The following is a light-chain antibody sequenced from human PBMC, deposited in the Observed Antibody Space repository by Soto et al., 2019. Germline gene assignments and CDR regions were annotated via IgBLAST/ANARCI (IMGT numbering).Light chain of an antibody. CDR2: DVS. V-gene: IGLV2-14*01. CDR1: SSDVGGYNY. Sequence: LTQPASVSGSPGQSITLSCTGTSSDVGGYNYVSWYQQHPGKAPKLMIYDVSNRPSGVSNRFSGSKSGNTASLTISGLQAEDEADYYCSSYTSSRSYVFGTGTKVTVL. J-gene: IGLJ1*01. CDR3: SSYTSSRSYV.